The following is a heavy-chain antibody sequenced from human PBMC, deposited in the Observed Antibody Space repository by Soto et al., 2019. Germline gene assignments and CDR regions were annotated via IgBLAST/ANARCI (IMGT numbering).Heavy chain of an antibody. CDR1: GFPFSSYV. Sequence: EVQLLESGGGLVQRGGSLRPSCAASGFPFSSYVMSWVRQAPGKGLEWVSGISGGGSNTFYADSVKGRFTISRDNSKNTLLLQMNSLGAEDTAVYYCAKDSNKYSSSLRGRYFDYWGQGIGVTGSS. D-gene: IGHD4-4*01. CDR3: AKDSNKYSSSLRGRYFDY. CDR2: ISGGGSNT. J-gene: IGHJ4*02. V-gene: IGHV3-23*01.